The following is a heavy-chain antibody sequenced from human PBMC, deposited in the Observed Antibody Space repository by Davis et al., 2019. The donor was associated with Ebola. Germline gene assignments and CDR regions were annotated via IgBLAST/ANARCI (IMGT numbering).Heavy chain of an antibody. CDR2: INPSGGST. D-gene: IGHD3-16*01. CDR1: GYTFTSYY. CDR3: ARAKEGGVDY. J-gene: IGHJ4*02. Sequence: AASVKVSCKASGYTFTSYYMHWVRQAPGQGLEWMGIINPSGGSTNYAQKFQGRVTITADKSTSTAYMELSSLRSEDTAVYYCARAKEGGVDYWGQGTLVTVSS. V-gene: IGHV1-46*01.